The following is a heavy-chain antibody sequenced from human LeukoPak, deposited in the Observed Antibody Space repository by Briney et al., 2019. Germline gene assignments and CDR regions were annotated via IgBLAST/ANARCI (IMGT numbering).Heavy chain of an antibody. CDR3: ARERASAAPHFEH. CDR2: NYNSGTT. Sequence: SETLSLTCAISGGSISSYYWSWIRQSPGKGLDWIGFNYNSGTTAYNPSLKSRVSVSVDRAKNQFSLRLTSVTAADTAVYFCARERASAAPHFEHWGRGILVIVSS. CDR1: GGSISSYY. D-gene: IGHD2-2*01. J-gene: IGHJ4*02. V-gene: IGHV4-59*01.